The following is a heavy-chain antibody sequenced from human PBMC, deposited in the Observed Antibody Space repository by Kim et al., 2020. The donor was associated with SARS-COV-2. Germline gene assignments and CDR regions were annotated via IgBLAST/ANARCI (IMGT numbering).Heavy chain of an antibody. J-gene: IGHJ4*02. CDR3: ARQTGPTAVAGHFDY. CDR1: GGSISSSSYY. CDR2: IYYSGST. V-gene: IGHV4-39*01. D-gene: IGHD6-19*01. Sequence: SETLSLTCTVSGGSISSSSYYWGWIRQPPGKGLEWIGSIYYSGSTYYNPSLKSRVTISVDTSKNQFSLKLSSVTAADTAVYYCARQTGPTAVAGHFDYWGQGTLVTVSS.